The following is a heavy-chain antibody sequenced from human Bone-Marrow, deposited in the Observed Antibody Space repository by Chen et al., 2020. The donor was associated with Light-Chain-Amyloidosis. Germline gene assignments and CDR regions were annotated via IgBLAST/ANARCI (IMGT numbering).Heavy chain of an antibody. CDR3: ARTLRYGHQVYFDY. V-gene: IGHV3-30*04. Sequence: QVQLVESGGGVVQPGTSLRLSCVGSGFPFSSHAMHWVRQAPGRGLEWVAVISFDGRAESVQGRFTVSRDNSKSTLYLQMDSLRPDDTAVYYCARTLRYGHQVYFDYWGQGTLVTVSS. J-gene: IGHJ4*02. D-gene: IGHD3-9*01. CDR1: GFPFSSHA. CDR2: ISFDG.